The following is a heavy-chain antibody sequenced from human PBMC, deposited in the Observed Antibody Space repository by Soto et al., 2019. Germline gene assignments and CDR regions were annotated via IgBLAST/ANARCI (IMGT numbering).Heavy chain of an antibody. CDR3: ARMSRYYYDSSGCPNDFDI. CDR2: INPSGGST. Sequence: ASVKVSCKASGYTFTSYYMHWVRQAPGQGLEWMGIINPSGGSTSYAQKFQGRVTMTRDTSTSTVYMELSSLRSEDTAVYYCARMSRYYYDSSGCPNDFDIWGQGTMVT. D-gene: IGHD3-22*01. J-gene: IGHJ3*02. V-gene: IGHV1-46*01. CDR1: GYTFTSYY.